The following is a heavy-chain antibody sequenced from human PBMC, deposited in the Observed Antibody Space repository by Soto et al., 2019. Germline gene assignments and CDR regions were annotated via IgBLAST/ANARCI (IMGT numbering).Heavy chain of an antibody. CDR2: IIPRFGTA. V-gene: IGHV1-69*05. D-gene: IGHD5-18*01. Sequence: QVQLVQSGAEVKKPESSVKVSCKAPGGTFSTYAISWVRQAPGRGLEWMGGIIPRFGTANYAQRFQDRVTITTDKSTNTVYMELSSLRSEDTAVYFCASGIQLWLRRINNGYSGWGQGTLVTVSS. J-gene: IGHJ4*02. CDR3: ASGIQLWLRRINNGYSG. CDR1: GGTFSTYA.